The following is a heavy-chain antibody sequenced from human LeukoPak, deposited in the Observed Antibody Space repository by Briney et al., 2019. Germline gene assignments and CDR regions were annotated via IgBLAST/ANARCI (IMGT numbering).Heavy chain of an antibody. D-gene: IGHD6-13*01. CDR3: ARQFYSSSWYEATEGAFDI. CDR2: IYYSGST. J-gene: IGHJ3*02. CDR1: GGSISSYY. V-gene: IGHV4-59*08. Sequence: SETLSLTCTVSGGSISSYYWSWIRQPPGKGLEWIGNIYYSGSTNYNPSLKSRVTISVDTSKNQFSLKLSSVTAADTAVYYCARQFYSSSWYEATEGAFDIWGQGTMVTVSS.